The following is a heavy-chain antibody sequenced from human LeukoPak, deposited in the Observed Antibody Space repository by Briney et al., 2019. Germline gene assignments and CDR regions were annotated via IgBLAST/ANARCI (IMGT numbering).Heavy chain of an antibody. Sequence: GGSVRLSCAACGFTCSNYAMSWARQAPGKGLEWVSAISGSGGSTYYADSVKGRFTISRDNSKNTLYLQMNSLRAEDTAVYYCTKGTIWLPFDYWGQGTLVTVSS. CDR2: ISGSGGST. CDR1: GFTCSNYA. D-gene: IGHD5-18*01. V-gene: IGHV3-23*01. CDR3: TKGTIWLPFDY. J-gene: IGHJ4*02.